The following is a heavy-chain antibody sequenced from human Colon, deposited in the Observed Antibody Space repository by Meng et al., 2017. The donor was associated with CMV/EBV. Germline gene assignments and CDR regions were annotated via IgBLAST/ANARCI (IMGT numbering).Heavy chain of an antibody. J-gene: IGHJ4*02. Sequence: PPQTLAPRRVHPSAPLSPTCTFPGAPISSYYWCWIRQPAGKGLEWIGRIYPSGFPKYKPSLESRVTMSADTSKNQISLKLTSVTAADTAVYYCARAQYTYGYWIFDYWGQGTLVTVSS. CDR2: IYPSGFP. D-gene: IGHD5-18*01. CDR1: GAPISSYY. CDR3: ARAQYTYGYWIFDY. V-gene: IGHV4-4*07.